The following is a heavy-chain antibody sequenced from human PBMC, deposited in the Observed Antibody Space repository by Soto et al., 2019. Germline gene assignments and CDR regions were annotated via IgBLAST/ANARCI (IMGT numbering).Heavy chain of an antibody. J-gene: IGHJ4*02. D-gene: IGHD3-22*01. CDR2: ISSSGSTI. CDR3: ARDTFDGSSGYYPDY. V-gene: IGHV3-11*01. Sequence: GGSLRLSCAASGFTFSDYYMSWIRQAPGKGLEWVSYISSSGSTIYYADSVKGRFTISRDNAKNSLYLQMNSLRAEDTAVYYCARDTFDGSSGYYPDYWGQGTLVTVSS. CDR1: GFTFSDYY.